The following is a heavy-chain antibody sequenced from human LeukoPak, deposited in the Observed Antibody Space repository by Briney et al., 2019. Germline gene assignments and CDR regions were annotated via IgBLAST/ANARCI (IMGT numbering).Heavy chain of an antibody. CDR3: ARSSPHYYDSSGYYWEFDY. J-gene: IGHJ4*02. Sequence: SETLSLTCTVSGGSISSYYWSWIRQPPGKGLGWVWRIFTSGSTNYNPSLKSRVTMSVDTSKNQFSLKLSSVTAADTAVYYCARSSPHYYDSSGYYWEFDYWGQGTLVTVSS. V-gene: IGHV4-4*07. D-gene: IGHD3-22*01. CDR1: GGSISSYY. CDR2: IFTSGST.